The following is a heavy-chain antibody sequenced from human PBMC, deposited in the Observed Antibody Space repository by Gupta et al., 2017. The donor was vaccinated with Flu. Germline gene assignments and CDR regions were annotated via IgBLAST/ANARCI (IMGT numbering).Heavy chain of an antibody. D-gene: IGHD6-19*01. J-gene: IGHJ4*02. CDR3: ARDVAWLAFDY. CDR2: MSGDGVTT. V-gene: IGHV3-23*01. CDR1: FNFGYHG. Sequence: FNFGYHGMNWVRQAPGKGLEWVSGMSGDGVTTYDIESVKGRFTLSRDDSKNTLCLQMNSLRVEDTAVYYCARDVAWLAFDYWGQGSPVTVS.